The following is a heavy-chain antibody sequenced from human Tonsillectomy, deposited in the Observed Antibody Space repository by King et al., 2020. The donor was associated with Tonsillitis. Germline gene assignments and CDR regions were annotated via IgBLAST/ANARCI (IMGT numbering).Heavy chain of an antibody. CDR3: ARGASGSYSNYYFDY. CDR1: GGSISSYY. D-gene: IGHD3-10*01. V-gene: IGHV4-59*01. Sequence: QLQESGPGLVKPSETLSLTCTVSGGSISSYYWSWIRQPPGKGLEWIGYIYYSGSTNYNPSLKSRVTISVDTSKNQFSLKLSSVTAADTAVYYCARGASGSYSNYYFDYWGQGTLVTVSS. CDR2: IYYSGST. J-gene: IGHJ4*02.